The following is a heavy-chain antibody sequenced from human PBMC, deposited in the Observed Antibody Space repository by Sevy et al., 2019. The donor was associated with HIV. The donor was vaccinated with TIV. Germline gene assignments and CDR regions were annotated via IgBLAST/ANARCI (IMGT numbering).Heavy chain of an antibody. V-gene: IGHV1-8*01. CDR1: GYTFTSYD. CDR2: MNPNSGNT. J-gene: IGHJ4*02. D-gene: IGHD3-22*01. CDR3: ASSYDSSGYYRY. Sequence: ASVKVSCKASGYTFTSYDINWVRQATGQGLEWMGWMNPNSGNTGYAQKFQDRVTMTRNTSISTAYMELSSLRSEDTAVYYCASSYDSSGYYRYWGQGTLVTVSS.